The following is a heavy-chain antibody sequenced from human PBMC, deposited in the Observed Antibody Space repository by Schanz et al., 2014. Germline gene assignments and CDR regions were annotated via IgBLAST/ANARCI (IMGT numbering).Heavy chain of an antibody. CDR1: GFTFSTTW. V-gene: IGHV3-23*04. Sequence: EVQLVESGGGLIKPGGSLRLSCLASGFTFSTTWMNWVRQAPGKGLEWVSSIVGGGGRTYYADSVKGRFTISRDNSKNSLYRQRTTVRVEDAAVYFWERDYESALYPPRHDAFDVWGQGTVVTVSS. CDR2: IVGGGGRT. CDR3: ERDYESALYPPRHDAFDV. J-gene: IGHJ3*01. D-gene: IGHD3-22*01.